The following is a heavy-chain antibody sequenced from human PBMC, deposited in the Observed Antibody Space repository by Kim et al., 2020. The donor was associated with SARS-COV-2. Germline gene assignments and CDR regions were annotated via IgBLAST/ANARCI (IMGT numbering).Heavy chain of an antibody. CDR2: IDTGGST. CDR1: GISVSSNY. Sequence: GGSLRLSCAASGISVSSNYMSWVRQAPGKGLEWVSVIDTGGSTYYADSVKGRFTISRDNSKNTLYLQMNSLTVEDTAVYYCARRMYFDLWGRGTLVTVSS. V-gene: IGHV3-53*01. CDR3: ARRMYFDL. J-gene: IGHJ2*01.